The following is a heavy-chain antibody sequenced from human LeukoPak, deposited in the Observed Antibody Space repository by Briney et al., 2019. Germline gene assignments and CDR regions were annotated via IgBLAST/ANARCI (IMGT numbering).Heavy chain of an antibody. CDR1: GDSISSYY. J-gene: IGHJ2*01. V-gene: IGHV4-59*01. Sequence: SETLSLTCTVSGDSISSYYWSWIRQPPGQGLEWIAYIHNSGTTNYNPSLKSRVTISLDTSMNQVSLKLTSVTAADTAVYYCARGPAHIANKDLWGRGTLVTVSS. CDR3: ARGPAHIANKDL. CDR2: IHNSGTT. D-gene: IGHD5-12*01.